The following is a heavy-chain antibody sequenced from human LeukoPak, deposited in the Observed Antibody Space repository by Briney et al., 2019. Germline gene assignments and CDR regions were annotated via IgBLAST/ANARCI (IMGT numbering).Heavy chain of an antibody. Sequence: SETLSLTCAVSGGSISSGGYSWSWIRQPPGKGLEWIGYIYHSGSTYYNPFLKSRVTISVDRSKNQFSLKLSSVTAADTAVYYCARARVVTAYYFDYWGQGTLVTVSS. CDR1: GGSISSGGYS. V-gene: IGHV4-30-2*01. D-gene: IGHD4-23*01. CDR3: ARARVVTAYYFDY. J-gene: IGHJ4*02. CDR2: IYHSGST.